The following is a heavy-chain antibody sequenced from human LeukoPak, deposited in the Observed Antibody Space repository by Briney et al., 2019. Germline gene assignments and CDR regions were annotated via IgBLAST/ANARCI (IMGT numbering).Heavy chain of an antibody. CDR2: IYYSGST. D-gene: IGHD2-2*01. CDR1: GGSISSYY. Sequence: PSETLSLTCTVSGGSISSYYWSWIRQPPGKGLEWIRYIYYSGSTNYNPSLKSRVTISVDTSKNQFSLKLSSVTAADTAVYYCARLDYCSSTSCWYYFDYWGQGTLVTVSS. CDR3: ARLDYCSSTSCWYYFDY. V-gene: IGHV4-59*08. J-gene: IGHJ4*02.